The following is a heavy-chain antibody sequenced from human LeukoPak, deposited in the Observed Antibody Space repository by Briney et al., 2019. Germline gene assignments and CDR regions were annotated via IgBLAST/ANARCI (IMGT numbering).Heavy chain of an antibody. V-gene: IGHV5-51*01. J-gene: IGHJ3*02. D-gene: IGHD3-22*01. CDR2: IYPVDSDT. CDR1: GYSFTNYG. CDR3: GSGPFYYDNSGYYGYDAFDI. Sequence: GESLKISGKGSGYSFTNYGIGWVRQMPGKGLGWMGIIYPVDSDTRYSPSLQGHVTISADKSISTAALQWSSLKASDTAMYYCGSGPFYYDNSGYYGYDAFDICGQGTKVTVSS.